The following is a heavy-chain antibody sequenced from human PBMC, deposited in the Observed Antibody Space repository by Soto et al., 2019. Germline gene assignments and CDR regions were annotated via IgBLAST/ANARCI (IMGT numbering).Heavy chain of an antibody. CDR3: ARIGIAAAGRDYYYGMDV. D-gene: IGHD6-13*01. CDR1: GGSISSYY. Sequence: NPSETLSLTCTVSGGSISSYYWSWIRQPPGKGLEWIGYIYYSGSTSYNPSLKSRVTISVDTSKNQFSLKLSSVTAADTAVYYCARIGIAAAGRDYYYGMDVWGQGTTVTVSS. V-gene: IGHV4-59*01. J-gene: IGHJ6*02. CDR2: IYYSGST.